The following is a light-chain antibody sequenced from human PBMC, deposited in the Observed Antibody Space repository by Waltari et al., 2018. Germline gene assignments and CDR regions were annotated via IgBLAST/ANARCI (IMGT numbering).Light chain of an antibody. J-gene: IGKJ2*01. V-gene: IGKV1-33*01. CDR1: QDITTS. CDR2: DAS. CDR3: QHYHSLPYT. Sequence: DIQLTQSPSSLSAAVGDSVTITCQATQDITTSLSWFQQKPGKAPQLLIYDASSLQAGVPSRFSGTGSGTAFSFTITSRQPEDSATYYCQHYHSLPYTFGRGTKLQIK.